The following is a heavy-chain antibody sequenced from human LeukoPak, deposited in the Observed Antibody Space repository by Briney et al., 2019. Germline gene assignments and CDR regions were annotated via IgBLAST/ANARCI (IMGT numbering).Heavy chain of an antibody. CDR3: AKAVGQWLVEFDY. V-gene: IGHV3-23*01. D-gene: IGHD6-19*01. CDR1: GFTFSSYA. CDR2: ISGSGGST. Sequence: GGSLTLSCAASGFTFSSYAMSWVRQAPGKGLEWVSAISGSGGSTYYADSVKGRFTISRDNSKITLYLQMNSLRAEDTAVYYCAKAVGQWLVEFDYWGQGTLVTVSS. J-gene: IGHJ4*02.